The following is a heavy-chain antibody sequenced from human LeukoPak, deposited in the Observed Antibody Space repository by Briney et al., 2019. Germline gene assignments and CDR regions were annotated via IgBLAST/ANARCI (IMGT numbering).Heavy chain of an antibody. V-gene: IGHV4-34*01. D-gene: IGHD3-10*01. J-gene: IGHJ5*02. CDR3: AAIGELYSRDWFDP. Sequence: KTSETLSLTCTVSGGSISSYYWSWIRQPPGKGLEWIGEINHSGSTNYNPSLKSRVTISVDTSKNQFSLKLSSVAAADTAVYYCAAIGELYSRDWFDPWGQGTLVTVSS. CDR2: INHSGST. CDR1: GGSISSYY.